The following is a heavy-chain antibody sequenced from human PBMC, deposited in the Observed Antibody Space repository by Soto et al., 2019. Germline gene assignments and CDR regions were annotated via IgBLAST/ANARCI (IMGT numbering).Heavy chain of an antibody. J-gene: IGHJ3*02. V-gene: IGHV1-69*06. CDR3: ARSGRSRFFMVHDAFDI. Sequence: QVQLVQSGAEVKKPGSSVKVSCKASGGTFSSYAISWVRQAPGQGLEWMGGIIPIFGTANYAQKFQGRVTITADKSTSTAYMELSSLRSEDTAVYYCARSGRSRFFMVHDAFDIWGQGTMVTVSS. D-gene: IGHD3-10*01. CDR2: IIPIFGTA. CDR1: GGTFSSYA.